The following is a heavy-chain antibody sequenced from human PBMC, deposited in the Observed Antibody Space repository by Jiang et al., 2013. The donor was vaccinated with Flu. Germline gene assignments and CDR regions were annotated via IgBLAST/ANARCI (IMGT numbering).Heavy chain of an antibody. D-gene: IGHD5-18*01. CDR2: ITSGGGTT. V-gene: IGHV3-48*03. CDR3: AREDTTLDS. J-gene: IGHJ4*02. Sequence: GLVWVSCITSGGGTTYYADSVKGRFTISRDNAKNTLYLQMKNLRAEDTAIYYCAREDTTLDSWGQGTLVTVSS.